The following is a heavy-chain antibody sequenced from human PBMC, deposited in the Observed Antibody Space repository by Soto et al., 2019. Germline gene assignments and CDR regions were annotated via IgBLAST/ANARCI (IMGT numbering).Heavy chain of an antibody. Sequence: ASVKVSCKASGYTFTGYYMHWVRQAPGQGLEWMGWINPNSGNTGYAQKFQGRVTMTRNTSISTAYMELSSLRSEDTAVYYCARGGEQQLVGDFDYWGQGTLVTVSS. CDR2: INPNSGNT. J-gene: IGHJ4*02. D-gene: IGHD6-13*01. CDR3: ARGGEQQLVGDFDY. CDR1: GYTFTGYY. V-gene: IGHV1-8*02.